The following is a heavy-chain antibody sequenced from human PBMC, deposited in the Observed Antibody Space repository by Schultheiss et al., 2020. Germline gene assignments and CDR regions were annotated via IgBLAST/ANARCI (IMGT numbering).Heavy chain of an antibody. D-gene: IGHD6-6*01. J-gene: IGHJ4*02. Sequence: SETLSLTCTVSGGSISSSSYYWGWIRQPPGKGLEWIGSIYYSGSTYYNPSLKSRVTISVDTSKNQFSLKLSSVTAADTAVYYCARSQGEYSSSPGDYWGQGTLVTVSS. CDR1: GGSISSSSYY. CDR2: IYYSGST. CDR3: ARSQGEYSSSPGDY. V-gene: IGHV4-39*07.